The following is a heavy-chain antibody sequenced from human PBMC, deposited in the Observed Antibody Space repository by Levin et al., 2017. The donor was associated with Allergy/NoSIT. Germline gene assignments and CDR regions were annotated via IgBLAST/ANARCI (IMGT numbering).Heavy chain of an antibody. J-gene: IGHJ6*02. CDR1: GGTFSSYA. CDR3: ARGVIDYDSSGYPSYYYYYYGMDG. V-gene: IGHV1-69*06. CDR2: IIPIFGTA. Sequence: KISCKASGGTFSSYAISWVRQAPGQGLEWMGGIIPIFGTANYAQKFQGRVTITADKSTSTAYMELSSLRSEDTAVYYCARGVIDYDSSGYPSYYYYYYGMDGWGQGTTVTVSS. D-gene: IGHD3-22*01.